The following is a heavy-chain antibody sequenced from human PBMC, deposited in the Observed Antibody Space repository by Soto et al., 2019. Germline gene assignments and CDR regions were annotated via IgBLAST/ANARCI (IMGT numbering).Heavy chain of an antibody. J-gene: IGHJ6*02. V-gene: IGHV4-34*01. CDR1: GGSFSGYY. Sequence: QVQLQQWGAGLLKPSETLSLTCAVYGGSFSGYYWSWIRQPPGKGLEWIGEINHSGSTNYHPSLKSRVTISVDTSKNQFSLKLSSVTAADTAVYYCARERGYSYGSLGYYYGMDVWGQGTTVTVSS. CDR3: ARERGYSYGSLGYYYGMDV. CDR2: INHSGST. D-gene: IGHD5-18*01.